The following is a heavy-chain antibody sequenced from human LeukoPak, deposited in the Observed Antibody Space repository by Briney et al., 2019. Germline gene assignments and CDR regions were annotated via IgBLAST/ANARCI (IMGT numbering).Heavy chain of an antibody. CDR1: GGSVSSGSCY. Sequence: SETLSLTCTVSGGSVSSGSCYWSWIRQPPGKGLEWIGYIYYSGSTNYNPSLKSRVTISVDTSKNQFSLKLSSVTAADTAVYYCARDRVASPWYYFDSWGQGTLVTVSS. CDR2: IYYSGST. V-gene: IGHV4-61*01. J-gene: IGHJ4*02. D-gene: IGHD6-6*01. CDR3: ARDRVASPWYYFDS.